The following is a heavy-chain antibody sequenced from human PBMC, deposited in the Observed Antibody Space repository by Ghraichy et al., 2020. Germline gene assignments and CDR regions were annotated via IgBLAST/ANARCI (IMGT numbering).Heavy chain of an antibody. J-gene: IGHJ5*02. CDR3: AMAARGYNCNLREYFDP. V-gene: IGHV3-30*03. CDR2: ISFDGTNN. Sequence: GGSLRLSCAASGFTFSNDGMHWVRQAPGKGLVWVAVISFDGTNNYYADSVKGRFTISRDNSKNTLYLQMNSLRTEDTAVYYCAMAARGYNCNLREYFDPCSQGTLVTVSS. CDR1: GFTFSNDG. D-gene: IGHD1-20*01.